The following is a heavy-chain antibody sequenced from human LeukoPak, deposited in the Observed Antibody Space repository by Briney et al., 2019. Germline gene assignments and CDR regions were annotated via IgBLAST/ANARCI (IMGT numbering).Heavy chain of an antibody. CDR3: ARGGWSAFDI. CDR1: GGSISSYY. CDR2: IYYSGTT. V-gene: IGHV4-59*01. D-gene: IGHD3-10*01. J-gene: IGHJ3*02. Sequence: SETLSLTCTVSGGSISSYYWSWIRQPPGKGLEWIGYIYYSGTTNYNPYLKSRVTISVDTSKNQFSMKLRSVTAADTTVYYCARGGWSAFDIWGQGTMVTVSS.